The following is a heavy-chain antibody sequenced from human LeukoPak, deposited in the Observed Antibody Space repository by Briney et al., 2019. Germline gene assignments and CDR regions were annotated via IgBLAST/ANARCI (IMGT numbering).Heavy chain of an antibody. D-gene: IGHD2-2*03. CDR3: ARGLDSVTWGPLDI. CDR1: GFTFSYYA. V-gene: IGHV3-30-3*01. Sequence: AGGSLRLSCTVSGFTFSYYALHWVRQAPGKGLEWVAITSDDGNNEDYADSVKGRFTISRDNSKNTLFLQMSSLRAEDTAVYYCARGLDSVTWGPLDIWGQGTVVTVSS. CDR2: TSDDGNNE. J-gene: IGHJ3*02.